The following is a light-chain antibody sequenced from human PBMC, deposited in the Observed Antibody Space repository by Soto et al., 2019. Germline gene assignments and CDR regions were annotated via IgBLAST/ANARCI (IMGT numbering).Light chain of an antibody. V-gene: IGKV1-39*01. Sequence: DIQMTQSPSSLSASVGDRVTITCRASQSISSYFNWYQQKPGKAPKLLIYAASTLQSGVPSRFSGSGSGTDFTLTISCLQSEDFATYYCQQYYSYPLTFGGGTKVDI. CDR2: AAS. J-gene: IGKJ4*01. CDR1: QSISSY. CDR3: QQYYSYPLT.